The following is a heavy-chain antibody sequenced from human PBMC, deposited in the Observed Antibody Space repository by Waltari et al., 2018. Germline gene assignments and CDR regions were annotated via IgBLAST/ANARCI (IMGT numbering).Heavy chain of an antibody. V-gene: IGHV1-69*12. CDR1: GGTFSSYA. Sequence: QVQLVQSGAEVKKPGSSVKVSCKASGGTFSSYAISWVRQAPGQGLEWMGGMIPILGTANYAQKFQGRGTITADESTSTAYMELSSLRSEDTAVYYCARTHCSGGSCYSTHFDYWGQGTLVTVSS. J-gene: IGHJ4*02. CDR3: ARTHCSGGSCYSTHFDY. D-gene: IGHD2-15*01. CDR2: MIPILGTA.